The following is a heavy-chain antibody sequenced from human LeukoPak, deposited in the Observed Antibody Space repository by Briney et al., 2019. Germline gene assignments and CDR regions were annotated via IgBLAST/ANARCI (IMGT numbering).Heavy chain of an antibody. V-gene: IGHV3-30*18. CDR3: AKDPANHGE. Sequence: GGSLGLSCAASGFTFSSYGMHWVRQAPGKGLKWVAVISYDGSNKYYADSVKGRFTISRDNSKNTLYLQMNSLRAEDTAVYYCAKDPANHGEWGQGTLVTVSS. D-gene: IGHD3-10*01. J-gene: IGHJ4*02. CDR1: GFTFSSYG. CDR2: ISYDGSNK.